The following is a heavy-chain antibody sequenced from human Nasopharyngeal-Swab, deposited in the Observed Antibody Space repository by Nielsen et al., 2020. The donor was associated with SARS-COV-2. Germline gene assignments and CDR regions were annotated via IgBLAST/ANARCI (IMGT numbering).Heavy chain of an antibody. J-gene: IGHJ6*03. V-gene: IGHV4-39*01. D-gene: IGHD3-16*01. Sequence: RQPPGKGLEWIGSIYYSGSTYYNPSLKSRVTISVDTSKNQFSLKLSSVTAADTAVYYCARNNPGSLVNHYYYMDVWGKGTTVTVSS. CDR3: ARNNPGSLVNHYYYMDV. CDR2: IYYSGST.